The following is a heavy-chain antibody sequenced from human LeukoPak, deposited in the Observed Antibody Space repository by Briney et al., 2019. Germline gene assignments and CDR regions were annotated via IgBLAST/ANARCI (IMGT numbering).Heavy chain of an antibody. V-gene: IGHV1-2*02. CDR3: ARGPLYCSGGSCRKLEYFQH. Sequence: GASVKVSCKASGGTFSSYAISWVRQAPGQGLEWMGWINPNSGGTNYAQKFQGRVTMTRDTSISTAYMELSRLRSDDTAVYYCARGPLYCSGGSCRKLEYFQHWGQGTLVTVSS. D-gene: IGHD2-15*01. CDR1: GGTFSSYA. CDR2: INPNSGGT. J-gene: IGHJ1*01.